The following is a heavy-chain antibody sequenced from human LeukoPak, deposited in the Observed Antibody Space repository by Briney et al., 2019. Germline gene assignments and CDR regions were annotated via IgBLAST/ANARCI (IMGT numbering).Heavy chain of an antibody. V-gene: IGHV6-1*01. CDR2: TYYRSKSIS. D-gene: IGHD3-9*01. CDR1: GESVSTIGIG. J-gene: IGHJ4*02. Sequence: SQTLSLTCAISGESVSTIGIGWNWSRQSPSRCLEWLGRTYYRSKSISAFAASVKTRISISPDTSKNQFSLQLNSVTPEDTAVYYCTRGFHWNYFDYWAQGTLVTVSS. CDR3: TRGFHWNYFDY.